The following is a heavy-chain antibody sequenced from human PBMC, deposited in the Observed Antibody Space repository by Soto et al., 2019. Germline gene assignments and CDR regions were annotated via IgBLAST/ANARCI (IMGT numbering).Heavy chain of an antibody. J-gene: IGHJ5*02. V-gene: IGHV3-74*01. D-gene: IGHD1-1*01. CDR1: GFTFSNYW. CDR2: INTDGSTA. CDR3: VRDRPNNPFDP. Sequence: GGSLRLSCAASGFTFSNYWMHWVRQAPGKGLVWVSHINTDGSTATYADSVKGRFTISRDNAKNTLYLQMNSLRAEDTAVYYCVRDRPNNPFDPWGQGTLVTVSS.